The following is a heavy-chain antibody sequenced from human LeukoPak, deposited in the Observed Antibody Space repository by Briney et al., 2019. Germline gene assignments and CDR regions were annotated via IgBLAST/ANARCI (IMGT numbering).Heavy chain of an antibody. J-gene: IGHJ5*02. D-gene: IGHD5-24*01. CDR3: ARQRWLQLNWFDP. Sequence: SETLSLTCTVSGGPISSSSYYWGWIRQPPGKGLEWLGSIYYSGSTYYNPSLKSRVTISVDTSKNQFSLKLSSVTAADTAVYYCARQRWLQLNWFDPRGQGTLVTVSS. CDR1: GGPISSSSYY. CDR2: IYYSGST. V-gene: IGHV4-39*01.